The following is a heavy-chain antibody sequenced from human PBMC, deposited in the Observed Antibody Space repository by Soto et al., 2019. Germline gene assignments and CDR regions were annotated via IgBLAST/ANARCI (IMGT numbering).Heavy chain of an antibody. D-gene: IGHD3-10*01. J-gene: IGHJ4*02. Sequence: PGGSLRLSCAASGFTFSNAWMSWVRQAPGKGLEWVGRIKSKTDGGTTDYAAPVKGRFTISRDDSKNTLYLQMNSLKTEDTAVYYCTTDTSRVRGVTLYFDYWGQGTLVTVSS. CDR3: TTDTSRVRGVTLYFDY. V-gene: IGHV3-15*01. CDR2: IKSKTDGGTT. CDR1: GFTFSNAW.